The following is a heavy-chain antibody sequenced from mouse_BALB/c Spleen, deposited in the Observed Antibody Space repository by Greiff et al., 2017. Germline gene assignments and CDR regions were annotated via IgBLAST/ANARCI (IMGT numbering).Heavy chain of an antibody. CDR2: IYPGSGST. V-gene: IGHV1S22*01. Sequence: LQQSGAELVRPGASVKLSCKASGYTFTSYWMHWVKQRPGQGLEWIGNIYPGSGSTNYDEKFKSKATLTVDTSSSTAYMQLSSLTSEDSAVYYCTREGEYFAYWGQGTLVTVSA. D-gene: IGHD5-1*01. J-gene: IGHJ3*01. CDR1: GYTFTSYW. CDR3: TREGEYFAY.